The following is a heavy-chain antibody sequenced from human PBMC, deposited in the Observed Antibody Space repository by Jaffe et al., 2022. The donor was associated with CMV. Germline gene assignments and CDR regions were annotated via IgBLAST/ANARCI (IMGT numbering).Heavy chain of an antibody. D-gene: IGHD1-20*01. V-gene: IGHV3-64*01. Sequence: EVQLVESGGGLVQPGGSLRLSCAASGFTFSTYPMHWVRQAPGKGLEYVSSITGNGGSTYYANSVKGRFTISRDNSKNTLFLQMGSLRTEDMAVYYCVRRREGVTGPYDYWGQGTLVTVSS. CDR3: VRRREGVTGPYDY. J-gene: IGHJ4*02. CDR2: ITGNGGST. CDR1: GFTFSTYP.